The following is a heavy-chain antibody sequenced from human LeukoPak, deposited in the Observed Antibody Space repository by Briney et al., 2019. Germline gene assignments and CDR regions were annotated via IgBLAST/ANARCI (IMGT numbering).Heavy chain of an antibody. J-gene: IGHJ4*02. CDR2: IASDGSST. CDR1: GFTFSSYW. D-gene: IGHD4-23*01. CDR3: ARGRPHGNDY. Sequence: GGFLRLSCAASGFTFSSYWMNWVRQAPGKGLVWVSRIASDGSSTTYADSVKGRFSISRDNAKNTLDLQMNSLRVEDTAVYYCARGRPHGNDYWGQGTLVTVSS. V-gene: IGHV3-74*01.